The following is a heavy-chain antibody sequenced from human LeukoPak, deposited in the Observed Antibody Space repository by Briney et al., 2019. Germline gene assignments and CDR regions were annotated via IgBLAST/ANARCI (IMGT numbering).Heavy chain of an antibody. Sequence: GGSLRLSRAASGFTVSSNYMSWVRQAPGKGLEWVSVIYSGGSTYYADSVKGRFTISRDNSKNTLYLQMNSLRAEDTAVYYCARDQLVGAEYYFDYWGQGTLLTVSS. V-gene: IGHV3-66*02. CDR2: IYSGGST. CDR1: GFTVSSNY. CDR3: ARDQLVGAEYYFDY. D-gene: IGHD1-26*01. J-gene: IGHJ4*02.